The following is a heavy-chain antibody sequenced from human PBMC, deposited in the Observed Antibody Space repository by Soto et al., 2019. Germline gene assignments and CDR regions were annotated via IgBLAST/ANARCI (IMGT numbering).Heavy chain of an antibody. V-gene: IGHV4-30-4*01. J-gene: IGHJ5*02. CDR3: ARGRGYSYGLDP. CDR1: GDSISSNNNY. CDR2: ISYSGTT. Sequence: QVQLQESGPGLVKPSQTLSLTCTVSGDSISSNNNYWSWIRQPPGGGLEWIGFISYSGTTSYSPSLKSRVAISLDTSKTQCSLSLSSVTAADTAVYYCARGRGYSYGLDPWGQGTLVTVSS. D-gene: IGHD5-18*01.